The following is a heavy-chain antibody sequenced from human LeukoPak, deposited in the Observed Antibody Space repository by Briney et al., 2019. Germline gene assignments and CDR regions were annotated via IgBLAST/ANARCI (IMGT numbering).Heavy chain of an antibody. CDR1: GYSFTSYW. CDR3: ARQTSDIVVVPAAITGFYYYYYMDV. Sequence: GESLKISCQGSGYSFTSYWIGWVRQMPGEGLEWMGIVYPGDSDTRYSPSFQGQVTISADKSISTAYLQWSSLKASDTAMYYCARQTSDIVVVPAAITGFYYYYYMDVWGKGTTVTVSS. CDR2: VYPGDSDT. J-gene: IGHJ6*03. D-gene: IGHD2-2*02. V-gene: IGHV5-51*01.